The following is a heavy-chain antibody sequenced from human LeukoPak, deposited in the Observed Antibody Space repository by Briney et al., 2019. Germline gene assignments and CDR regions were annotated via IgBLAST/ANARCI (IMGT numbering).Heavy chain of an antibody. V-gene: IGHV3-74*01. CDR3: ARSTGGIFDY. D-gene: IGHD2-8*02. Sequence: GGSLRLSCAASGFTFRSYWMHWVRQVPGKGLVLVSRINSDGSTTSHADSVKGRFTISRDNAKNTLYLQMNSLRAEDTAVYYCARSTGGIFDYWGQGTLVTVSS. CDR2: INSDGSTT. J-gene: IGHJ4*02. CDR1: GFTFRSYW.